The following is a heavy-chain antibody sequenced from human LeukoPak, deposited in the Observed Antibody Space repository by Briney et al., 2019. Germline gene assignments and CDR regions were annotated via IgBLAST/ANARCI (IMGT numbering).Heavy chain of an antibody. V-gene: IGHV3-7*01. D-gene: IGHD2-2*01. CDR3: ARDAMSRTADY. J-gene: IGHJ4*02. Sequence: GGSLRLSCAASGFTFSSYWMGWVRQAPGKGLEWVGNIKQDGSETYFVDSVKGRFTISRDNAKNSLYLQMNNLRAEDTAVYYCARDAMSRTADYWGQGTLVTVSS. CDR1: GFTFSSYW. CDR2: IKQDGSET.